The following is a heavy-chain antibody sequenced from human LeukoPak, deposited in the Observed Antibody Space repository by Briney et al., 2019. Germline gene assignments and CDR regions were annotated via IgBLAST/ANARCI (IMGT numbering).Heavy chain of an antibody. Sequence: GRSLRLSCAASGFTFSNYGMHWVRQAPGKGLEWVAVISYDGRNKYYADSVKGRFTISRDNSKNTLYLQMNSLRAEDTAVYYCARAPSTWDCSGGSCYSDYWGQGTLVTASS. CDR2: ISYDGRNK. D-gene: IGHD2-15*01. CDR3: ARAPSTWDCSGGSCYSDY. V-gene: IGHV3-30*03. CDR1: GFTFSNYG. J-gene: IGHJ4*02.